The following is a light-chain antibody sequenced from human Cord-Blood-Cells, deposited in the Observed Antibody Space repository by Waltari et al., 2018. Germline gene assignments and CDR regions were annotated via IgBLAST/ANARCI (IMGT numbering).Light chain of an antibody. J-gene: IGKJ1*01. CDR2: KAS. CDR1: QSISCW. Sequence: DIQMTQSPSTLSASVGDRVTITCRASQSISCWLAWYQQKPGKAPKLLIDKASSLESGVPSRFSGSGSGTEFTLTISSLQPDDFATYYCQQYNSYSTFGQGTKVEIK. CDR3: QQYNSYST. V-gene: IGKV1-5*03.